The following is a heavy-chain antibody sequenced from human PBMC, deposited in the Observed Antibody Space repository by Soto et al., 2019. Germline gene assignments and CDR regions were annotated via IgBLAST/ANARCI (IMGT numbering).Heavy chain of an antibody. CDR1: GYTFTSYY. Sequence: GASVKVSCKASGYTFTSYYMHWVRQAPGQGLEWMGIINPSGGSTSYAQKFQGRVTMTRDTSTSTVYMELSSLRSEDTAVYYCVREMATQTLYYYYYGMDVWGQGTTVTVS. D-gene: IGHD5-12*01. J-gene: IGHJ6*02. CDR2: INPSGGST. CDR3: VREMATQTLYYYYYGMDV. V-gene: IGHV1-46*01.